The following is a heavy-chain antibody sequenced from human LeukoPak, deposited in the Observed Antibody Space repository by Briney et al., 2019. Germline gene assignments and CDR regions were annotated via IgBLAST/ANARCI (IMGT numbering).Heavy chain of an antibody. CDR2: ISWNSASV. CDR1: GFTFDDYG. V-gene: IGHV3-9*01. CDR3: AKDYGYSSSWYDY. J-gene: IGHJ4*02. D-gene: IGHD6-13*01. Sequence: GRSLRLSCEASGFTFDDYGMPWVRQAPGKGLEWVSTISWNSASVGYVDSVKGRFTISRDNAKKTLYLQMNSLRPEDTALYYCAKDYGYSSSWYDYWGQGTLVTVSS.